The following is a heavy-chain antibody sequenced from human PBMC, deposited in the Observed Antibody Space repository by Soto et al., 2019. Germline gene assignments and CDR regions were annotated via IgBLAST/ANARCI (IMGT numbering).Heavy chain of an antibody. CDR3: ASSYCTNGVCNNWFDP. CDR2: IIPIFGTA. J-gene: IGHJ5*02. D-gene: IGHD2-8*01. V-gene: IGHV1-69*12. CDR1: GGTFSSYA. Sequence: QVQLVQSGAEVKKPGSSVKVSCKASGGTFSSYAISWVRQAPGQGLEWMGGIIPIFGTANYAQKFQGRVTITADESTSKAYMELSSLRSEDTAVYYCASSYCTNGVCNNWFDPWGQGTLVTVSS.